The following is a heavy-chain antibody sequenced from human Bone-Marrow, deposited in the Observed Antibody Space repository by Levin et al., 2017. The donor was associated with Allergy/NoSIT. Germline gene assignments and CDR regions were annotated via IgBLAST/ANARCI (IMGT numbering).Heavy chain of an antibody. V-gene: IGHV3-33*01. CDR1: GFTFSSYG. CDR3: ARDLRYCSSTSCYLRRSGMDG. Sequence: GESLKISCAASGFTFSSYGMHWVRQAPGKGLEWVAVIWYDGSNKYYADSVKGRFTISRDNSKNTLYLQMNSLRAEDTAVYYCARDLRYCSSTSCYLRRSGMDGWGQGTTVTVSS. D-gene: IGHD2-2*01. J-gene: IGHJ6*02. CDR2: IWYDGSNK.